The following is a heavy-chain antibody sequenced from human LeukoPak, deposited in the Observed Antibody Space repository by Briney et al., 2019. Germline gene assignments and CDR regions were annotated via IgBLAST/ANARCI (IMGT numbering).Heavy chain of an antibody. CDR3: ARDCSGGSCYLAFDY. D-gene: IGHD2-15*01. V-gene: IGHV1-2*02. Sequence: ASVKVSCKASGYTITDYYIHWVRQAPGQGLEWMGWINPNSGGTNYAQKFQGRVTMTRDTSISAAYMELSRLRSDDTAVYYCARDCSGGSCYLAFDYWGQGTLVTVSS. CDR1: GYTITDYY. CDR2: INPNSGGT. J-gene: IGHJ4*02.